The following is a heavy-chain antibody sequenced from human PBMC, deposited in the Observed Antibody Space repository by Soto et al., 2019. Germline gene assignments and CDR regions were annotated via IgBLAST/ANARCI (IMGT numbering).Heavy chain of an antibody. D-gene: IGHD3-3*01. CDR3: AHAFGGTSGHNDAFDI. Sequence: QITLKESGPTLVKPTQSLTLTCTVSGFSLSGDGVGVGWIRQPPGKALEWLALIYWDDDQRDSPSLKTRLTNTKDTSKNQVVITLTNMDPVDTATYYGAHAFGGTSGHNDAFDIWGQGTVVTVSS. CDR1: GFSLSGDGVG. J-gene: IGHJ3*02. CDR2: IYWDDDQ. V-gene: IGHV2-5*02.